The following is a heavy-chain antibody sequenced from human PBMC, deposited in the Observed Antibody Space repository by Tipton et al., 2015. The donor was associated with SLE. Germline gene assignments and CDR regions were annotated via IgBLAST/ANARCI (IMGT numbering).Heavy chain of an antibody. CDR1: GGSISTYY. V-gene: IGHV4-59*12. CDR2: MYYNGNT. J-gene: IGHJ3*02. D-gene: IGHD3-22*01. CDR3: ARGSLYYYDSSGYYFDAFDI. Sequence: TLSLTCSVSGGSISTYYWSWVRQPPGKGLEWIGYMYYNGNTNYNPSLKSRVTISVDTSKNQFSLKLSSVTAADTAVYYCARGSLYYYDSSGYYFDAFDIWGQGTMVTVSS.